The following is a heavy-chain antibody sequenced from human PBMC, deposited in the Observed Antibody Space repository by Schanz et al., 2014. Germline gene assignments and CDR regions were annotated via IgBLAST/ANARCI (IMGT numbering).Heavy chain of an antibody. CDR3: AKGRNRVVASAYYLYYGMDV. V-gene: IGHV3-23*04. CDR1: GFTLGSYA. D-gene: IGHD3-9*01. Sequence: EVQVVESGGGLVQPGGSLRLSCAASGFTLGSYAMSWVRQAPGKGLEWVSTFAGSSETTSHADSVKGRLTISRDISKNTLYLQMNNLRADDTAVYFCAKGRNRVVASAYYLYYGMDVWGQGTTVTVS. J-gene: IGHJ6*02. CDR2: FAGSSETT.